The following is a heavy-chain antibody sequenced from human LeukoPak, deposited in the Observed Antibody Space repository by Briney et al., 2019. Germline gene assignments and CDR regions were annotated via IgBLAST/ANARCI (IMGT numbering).Heavy chain of an antibody. D-gene: IGHD5-18*01. CDR1: GFTVSSNY. J-gene: IGHJ4*02. CDR3: TTEPVVGLWLLKDY. V-gene: IGHV3-15*01. Sequence: GGSLRLSCAASGFTVSSNYMSWVRQAPGKGLEWVGRIKSKTDGGTTDYAAPVKGRFTISRDDSKNTLYLQMNSLKTEDTAVYYCTTEPVVGLWLLKDYWGQGTLVTVSS. CDR2: IKSKTDGGTT.